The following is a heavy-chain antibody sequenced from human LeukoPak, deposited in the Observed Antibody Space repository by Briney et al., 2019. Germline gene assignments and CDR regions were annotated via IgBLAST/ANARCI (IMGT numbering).Heavy chain of an antibody. Sequence: PSETLSLTCTVSGGSLSSFYGSWIRQPPGGGREWRGYIYYRVNTNYNPSLNSRVTISVDTSKHQFSLKLSSVTAADTAVYYCARQGGGFWYFDLWGRGTLVTVSS. CDR2: IYYRVNT. D-gene: IGHD6-25*01. J-gene: IGHJ2*01. CDR3: ARQGGGFWYFDL. V-gene: IGHV4-59*08. CDR1: GGSLSSFY.